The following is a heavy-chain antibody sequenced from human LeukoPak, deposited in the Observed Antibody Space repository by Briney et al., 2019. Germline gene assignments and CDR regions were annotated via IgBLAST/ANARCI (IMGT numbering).Heavy chain of an antibody. V-gene: IGHV3-48*03. CDR1: LFTLCGYE. D-gene: IGHD6-25*01. CDR2: ICSGGSTI. J-gene: IGHJ4*01. Sequence: GGSLRLSRAESLFTLCGYETNCVSETPGGGLECLSHICSGGSTIFNAHTVRGRFTISRDNATNSLFLQRNSLRAGDTAIYFCARGISDGWGQGTLVSVSS. CDR3: ARGISDG.